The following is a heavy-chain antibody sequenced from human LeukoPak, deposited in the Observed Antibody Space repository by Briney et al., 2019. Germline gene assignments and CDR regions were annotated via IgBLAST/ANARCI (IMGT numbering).Heavy chain of an antibody. CDR1: GYSFTSYW. CDR2: IDPSDSNT. D-gene: IGHD3-10*01. V-gene: IGHV5-10-1*01. J-gene: IGHJ6*04. CDR3: ARGGDYGSGSYYNSDYYYGMDV. Sequence: GESLKISCKGSGYSFTSYWISWVRQMPGRGLEWMGRIDPSDSNTNYSPSFQGHVTISADKSISTAYLQWSSLKASDTAMYYCARGGDYGSGSYYNSDYYYGMDVWGKGTTVTVSS.